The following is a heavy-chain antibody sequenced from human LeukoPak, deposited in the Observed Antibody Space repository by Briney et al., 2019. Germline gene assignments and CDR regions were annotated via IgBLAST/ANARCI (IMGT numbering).Heavy chain of an antibody. CDR2: ISAGPTYT. CDR1: GFTFSDYY. J-gene: IGHJ3*02. D-gene: IGHD3-22*01. Sequence: GGSLRLSCAASGFTFSDYYMSWIRQAPGKGLEWISYISAGPTYTNYADSVRGRFTISRDNTNNSLSLQLNSLRAEDTAVYYCARDRSSGYYAFDIWGQGTMVTVSS. CDR3: ARDRSSGYYAFDI. V-gene: IGHV3-11*05.